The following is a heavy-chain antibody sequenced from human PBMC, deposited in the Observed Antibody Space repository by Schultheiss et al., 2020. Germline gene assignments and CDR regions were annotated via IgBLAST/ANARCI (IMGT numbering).Heavy chain of an antibody. CDR1: GFTFSSYW. CDR3: ARGGGLGLDGYKDY. J-gene: IGHJ4*02. CDR2: ISSSSSYI. Sequence: GESLKISCAASGFTFSSYWMSWVRQAPGKGLEWVSSISSSSSYIYYADSVKGRFTISRDNAKNSLYLQMNSLRAEDTAVYYCARGGGLGLDGYKDYWGQGTLVTVYS. D-gene: IGHD5-24*01. V-gene: IGHV3-21*01.